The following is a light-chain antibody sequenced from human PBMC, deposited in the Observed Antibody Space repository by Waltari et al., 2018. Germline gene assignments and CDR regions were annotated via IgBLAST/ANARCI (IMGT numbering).Light chain of an antibody. Sequence: ELVLTQSPATLSLSPGERATLSCRASQSVGRYLAWYQQKRGQAPRLLIYETSNRATGIPARFSGSGSETDFTLTISSLEPEDFAVYYCQQRGNWPLTFGGGTKVEIK. CDR1: QSVGRY. CDR3: QQRGNWPLT. CDR2: ETS. J-gene: IGKJ4*01. V-gene: IGKV3-11*01.